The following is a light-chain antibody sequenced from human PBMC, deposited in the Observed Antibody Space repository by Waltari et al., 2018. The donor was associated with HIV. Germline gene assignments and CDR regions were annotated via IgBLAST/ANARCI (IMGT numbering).Light chain of an antibody. V-gene: IGLV2-23*01. CDR2: EGS. CDR3: CSYAGSSTLDWV. CDR1: SSDVGSYNL. Sequence: QSAMTQPASVSGSPGQSITISCTGTSSDVGSYNLVSWYQQHPGKAPKLMIYEGSKRPSGVSNRFSGSKSGNTASLTISGLQAEDEADYYCCSYAGSSTLDWVFGGG. J-gene: IGLJ3*02.